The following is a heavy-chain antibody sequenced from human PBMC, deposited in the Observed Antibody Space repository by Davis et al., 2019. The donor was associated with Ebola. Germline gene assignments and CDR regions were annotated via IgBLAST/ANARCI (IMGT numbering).Heavy chain of an antibody. CDR3: ASVIIAEGLYYYYGMDV. D-gene: IGHD2-21*01. V-gene: IGHV4-34*01. Sequence: SETLSLTCAVYGGSFSGYYWSWIRQPPGKGLEWIGEINHSGSTNYNPSLKSRVTISVDTSKNQFSLKLSSVTAADTAVYYCASVIIAEGLYYYYGMDVWGQGTTVTVSS. CDR1: GGSFSGYY. CDR2: INHSGST. J-gene: IGHJ6*02.